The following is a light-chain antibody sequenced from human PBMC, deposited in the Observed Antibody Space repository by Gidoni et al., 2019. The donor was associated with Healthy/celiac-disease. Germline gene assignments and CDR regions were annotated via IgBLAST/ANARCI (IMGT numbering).Light chain of an antibody. J-gene: IGLJ2*01. CDR1: NIGSKS. CDR2: DDI. Sequence: SYVLTQPPSVSVAPGQTARLTCGGNNIGSKSVHWYQQKQGQAPVLVVYDDIDRPSGIPERFSGSNSGNTATLTISRVEAGDEADYYCQVWDSSSDHLVFGGGTKLTVL. V-gene: IGLV3-21*02. CDR3: QVWDSSSDHLV.